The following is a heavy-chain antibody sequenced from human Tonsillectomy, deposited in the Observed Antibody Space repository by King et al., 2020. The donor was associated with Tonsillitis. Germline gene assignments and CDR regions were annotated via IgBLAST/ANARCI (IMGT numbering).Heavy chain of an antibody. CDR1: GFTFDNYA. D-gene: IGHD2-2*01. J-gene: IGHJ6*02. V-gene: IGHV3-9*01. CDR2: ISYNSGSI. Sequence: VQLVQSGGGLVQPGRSLRLSCAASGFTFDNYAMHWVRQAPGKGLEWVAGISYNSGSIGYGDALKGRFTISRDSAKNSLYLQMNSLRTEDTALYYCAKDMGRSVVPVYHYNMDVWGQGTTVTVSS. CDR3: AKDMGRSVVPVYHYNMDV.